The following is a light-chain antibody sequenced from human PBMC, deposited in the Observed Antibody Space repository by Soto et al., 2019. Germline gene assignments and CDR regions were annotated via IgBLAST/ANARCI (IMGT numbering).Light chain of an antibody. V-gene: IGLV2-14*01. CDR3: SSYTGSSTPV. J-gene: IGLJ3*02. Sequence: QSALTQPASVSGSPGQSITISCTGTSSDVGGYNYVSWYQHHPGKAPKLMIYEVSNRPSGVSNRFSGSESGNTASLTISGLQAEDEADYYCSSYTGSSTPVFGGGTKVTVL. CDR1: SSDVGGYNY. CDR2: EVS.